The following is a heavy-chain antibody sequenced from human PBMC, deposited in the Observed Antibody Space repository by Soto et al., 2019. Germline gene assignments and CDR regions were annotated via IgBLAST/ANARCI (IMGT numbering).Heavy chain of an antibody. Sequence: ASVKVSCTASGYTFTIYAMHWVRQAPGQRLEWMGWINAGNGNTKYSQKFQGRVTITRDTSASTAYMELSSLRSEDTAVYYCARVSGWHFLDYWGQGTLVTVSS. J-gene: IGHJ4*02. CDR1: GYTFTIYA. V-gene: IGHV1-3*01. CDR2: INAGNGNT. CDR3: ARVSGWHFLDY. D-gene: IGHD6-25*01.